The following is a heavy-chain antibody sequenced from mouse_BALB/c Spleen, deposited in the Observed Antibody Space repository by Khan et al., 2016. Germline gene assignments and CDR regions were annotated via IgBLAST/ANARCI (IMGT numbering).Heavy chain of an antibody. CDR2: INTYTEEP. V-gene: IGHV9-1*02. J-gene: IGHJ2*01. CDR1: GYTFTNYG. Sequence: QIQLVQSGPELKKPGETVKISCKASGYTFTNYGMNWVKRAPGKVLKWMGWINTYTEEPTYADDFKGRFAFSLETSASTAYLQINNLKNEDMATYVGARSDAYGNDYWGQGTTHTVS. D-gene: IGHD1-2*01. CDR3: ARSDAYGNDY.